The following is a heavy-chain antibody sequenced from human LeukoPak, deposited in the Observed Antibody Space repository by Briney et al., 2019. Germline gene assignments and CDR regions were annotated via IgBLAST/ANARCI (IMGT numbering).Heavy chain of an antibody. CDR1: GFTFSNYG. V-gene: IGHV3-30*18. J-gene: IGHJ4*02. CDR3: AKDRETTASGTFDY. Sequence: GGSLRLSCAASGFTFSNYGMHYVRQAPGKGLEWVAVISDDGSKKYYADSVNGRFTISRDTSNNTLYLHMNSLRPEDTAVYYCAKDRETTASGTFDYWGQGSLLTVSS. CDR2: ISDDGSKK. D-gene: IGHD6-13*01.